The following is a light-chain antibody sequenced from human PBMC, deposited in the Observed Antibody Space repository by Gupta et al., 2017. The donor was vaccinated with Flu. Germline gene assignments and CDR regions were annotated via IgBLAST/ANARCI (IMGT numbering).Light chain of an antibody. CDR3: QQSYCAPYT. J-gene: IGKJ2*01. Sequence: KCKASPGVLYSSNDENYLASYQQKPRQPPTLLIFCASIPESGVPDRFTGSGSETDFTLTISILQAEVVVVYYCQQSYCAPYTFGQGTKLEI. CDR1: PGVLYSSNDENY. V-gene: IGKV4-1*01. CDR2: CAS.